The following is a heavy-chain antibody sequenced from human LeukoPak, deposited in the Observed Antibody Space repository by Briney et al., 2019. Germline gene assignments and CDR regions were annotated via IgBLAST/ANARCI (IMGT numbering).Heavy chain of an antibody. CDR2: IYYSGST. D-gene: IGHD3-22*01. V-gene: IGHV4-39*07. CDR1: GGSISSSSYY. Sequence: PSETLSLTCTVSGGSISSSSYYWGWIRQPPGKGLEWIGSIYYSGSTYYNPSLKSRVTISVDTSKKQISLELSSVTAADTAVYYCADTVSESSGYYHESFDMWGQGTMVTVSS. J-gene: IGHJ3*02. CDR3: ADTVSESSGYYHESFDM.